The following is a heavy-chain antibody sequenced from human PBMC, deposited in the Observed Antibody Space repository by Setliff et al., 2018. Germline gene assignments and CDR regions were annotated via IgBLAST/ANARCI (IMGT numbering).Heavy chain of an antibody. CDR1: GGSISSYY. CDR3: AGSQGSGGYYSNSPYYLHY. Sequence: PSETLSLTCTVSGGSISSYYWSWIRQPPGKELEWMAYVYYTGDTYYNPSLKSRISISIDTSKNQFSLNLISVTAADTAVYYCAGSQGSGGYYSNSPYYLHYWGQGTPVTVSS. D-gene: IGHD3-10*01. CDR2: VYYTGDT. V-gene: IGHV4-59*03. J-gene: IGHJ4*02.